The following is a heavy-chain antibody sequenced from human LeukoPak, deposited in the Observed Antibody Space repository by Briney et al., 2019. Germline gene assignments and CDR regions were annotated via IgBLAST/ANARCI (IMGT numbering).Heavy chain of an antibody. Sequence: SETLSLTCAVYGGSFSGYYWSWIRQPPGKGLEWIGEINHSGSTNYNPSLKSRVTISVDTSKNQFSLKLSSVTAADTAVYYCARGRVVYYYGSGSHRNWFDPWGQGTLVTVSS. CDR1: GGSFSGYY. CDR3: ARGRVVYYYGSGSHRNWFDP. CDR2: INHSGST. J-gene: IGHJ5*02. D-gene: IGHD3-10*01. V-gene: IGHV4-34*01.